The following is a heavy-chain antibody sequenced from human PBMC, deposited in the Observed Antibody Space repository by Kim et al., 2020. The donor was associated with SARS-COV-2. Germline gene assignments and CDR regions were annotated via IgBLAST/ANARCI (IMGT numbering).Heavy chain of an antibody. CDR1: GYTFTSYG. D-gene: IGHD1-26*01. Sequence: ASVKVSCKASGYTFTSYGISWVRQAPGQGLEWMGWISAYNGNTNYAQKLQGRVTMTTDTSTSTAYMELRSLRSDDTAVYYCAQDWGVGATDRGWFDPWGQGTLVTVSS. CDR3: AQDWGVGATDRGWFDP. CDR2: ISAYNGNT. J-gene: IGHJ5*02. V-gene: IGHV1-18*04.